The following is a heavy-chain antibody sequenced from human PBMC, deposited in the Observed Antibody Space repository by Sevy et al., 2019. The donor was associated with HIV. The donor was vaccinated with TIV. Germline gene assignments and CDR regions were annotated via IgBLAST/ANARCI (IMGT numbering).Heavy chain of an antibody. CDR3: AIDHRRDGMIVVPFEK. CDR2: IRSETGGGTT. J-gene: IGHJ4*02. D-gene: IGHD3-22*01. CDR1: GLSFRNAW. V-gene: IGHV3-15*01. Sequence: GGSLRLSCAASGLSFRNAWMAWVRQAPGKGLEWVGRIRSETGGGTTDFAAFAKGKFTISRDDPKNTLYLQMNSLKTEDTAVYYCAIDHRRDGMIVVPFEKWGLGTLVTVSS.